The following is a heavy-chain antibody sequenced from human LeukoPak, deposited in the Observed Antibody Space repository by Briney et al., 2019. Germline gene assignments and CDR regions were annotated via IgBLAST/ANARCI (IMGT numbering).Heavy chain of an antibody. CDR2: ISSSSSYI. CDR3: ARGRRYQLLESGYYFDY. Sequence: GGSLRLSCAASGFTFSSYSMNWVRQAPGKGLEWVSSISSSSSYIYYADSVKGRFTISRDNAKNSLYLQMNSLRAEDTAVYYCARGRRYQLLESGYYFDYWGQGTLVTVSS. CDR1: GFTFSSYS. J-gene: IGHJ4*02. V-gene: IGHV3-21*04. D-gene: IGHD2-2*01.